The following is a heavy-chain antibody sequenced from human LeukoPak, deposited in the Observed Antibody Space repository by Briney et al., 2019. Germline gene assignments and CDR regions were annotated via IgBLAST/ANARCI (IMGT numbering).Heavy chain of an antibody. CDR2: TYYRSKWYN. CDR1: GDSVSSNSAA. CDR3: AKGYEYYYDSSGYYYGYYFDY. D-gene: IGHD3-22*01. J-gene: IGHJ4*02. Sequence: SQTLSLTCAISGDSVSSNSAAWNWIRQSPSRGLEWLGRTYYRSKWYNDYAVSVKSRITINPDTSKNQFSLQLNSVTPEDKAVYYCAKGYEYYYDSSGYYYGYYFDYWGQGTLVTVSS. V-gene: IGHV6-1*01.